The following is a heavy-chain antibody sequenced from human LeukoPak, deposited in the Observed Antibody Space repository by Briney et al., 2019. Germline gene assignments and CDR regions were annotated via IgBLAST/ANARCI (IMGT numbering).Heavy chain of an antibody. CDR3: AREVGGSYYGPTDH. D-gene: IGHD3-10*01. CDR2: IYTSGNT. J-gene: IGHJ4*02. CDR1: GDSISSGSYY. Sequence: SQTLSLTCTVSGDSISSGSYYWSWIRQPAGKGLEWIGRIYTSGNTYYNPSLKSRVTISVDTSKNLFSLKLSSVTAADTAMYYCAREVGGSYYGPTDHWGQGTLVTVST. V-gene: IGHV4-61*02.